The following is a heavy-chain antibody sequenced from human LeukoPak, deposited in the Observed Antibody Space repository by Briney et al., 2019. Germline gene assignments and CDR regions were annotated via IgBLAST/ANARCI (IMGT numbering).Heavy chain of an antibody. Sequence: GGSLRLSCAASGFTFSTYEMNWVRRAPGKGLEWVSYISSSGSTIYYADSVKGRFTISRDNAKNSLYLQMNSLRAEDTAVYYCARKMRILTGRDYWGQGTLVTVSS. V-gene: IGHV3-48*03. CDR1: GFTFSTYE. CDR3: ARKMRILTGRDY. J-gene: IGHJ4*02. CDR2: ISSSGSTI. D-gene: IGHD3-9*01.